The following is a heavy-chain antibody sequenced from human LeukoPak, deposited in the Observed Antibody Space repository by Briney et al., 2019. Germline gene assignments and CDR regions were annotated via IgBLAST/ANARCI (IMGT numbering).Heavy chain of an antibody. D-gene: IGHD6-19*01. J-gene: IGHJ4*02. V-gene: IGHV3-74*01. CDR2: INSDGSSI. Sequence: GESLRLSCAASGFTLSSYWMHWVRQAPGKGLVWVSRINSDGSSISYADSVKGRFTISRDNAKNTLYLQMNSLRAEDTAVYYCARAGSSGWDYWGQGTLVTVSS. CDR1: GFTLSSYW. CDR3: ARAGSSGWDY.